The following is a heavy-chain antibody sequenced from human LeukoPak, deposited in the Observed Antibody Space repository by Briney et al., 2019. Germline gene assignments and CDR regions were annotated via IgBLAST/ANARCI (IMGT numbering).Heavy chain of an antibody. CDR1: GLKFSSFA. Sequence: PGRSLSLFCGASGLKFSSFAMRRVRQAPGKGLEWVAVLWYDGSNKLYGDSVRGRFTISRDNTKNTLYLQMNSLRAEDTAVYYCVKDRTGSWSFDYWGQGTLGTVSS. V-gene: IGHV3-33*06. CDR2: LWYDGSNK. D-gene: IGHD6-13*01. CDR3: VKDRTGSWSFDY. J-gene: IGHJ4*02.